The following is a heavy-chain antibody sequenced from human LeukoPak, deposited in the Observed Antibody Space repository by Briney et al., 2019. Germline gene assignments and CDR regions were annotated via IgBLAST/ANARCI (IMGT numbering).Heavy chain of an antibody. D-gene: IGHD3-10*02. V-gene: IGHV1-46*01. J-gene: IGHJ5*02. Sequence: ASVKVSCKASGYTFTSYYMHWVRQAPGQGLEWVGIVNPSVGSTSYAQKFQGRVTMTRDTSTSTVYMELSSLRSEDTAVYYCARAPFMSGWFDPWGQGTLVTVSS. CDR2: VNPSVGST. CDR3: ARAPFMSGWFDP. CDR1: GYTFTSYY.